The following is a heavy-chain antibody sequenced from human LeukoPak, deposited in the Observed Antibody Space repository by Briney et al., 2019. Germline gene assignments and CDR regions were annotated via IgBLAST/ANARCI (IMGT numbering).Heavy chain of an antibody. CDR2: IYSGGST. CDR1: GFTVSSNY. Sequence: TGGSLRLSCAASGFTVSSNYMSWVRQAPGKGLEWVSVIYSGGSTYYADSVKGRFTISRDNSKNTLYPQMNSLRAEDTAVYYSARGPRITMVRGLDPWGQGTLVTVSS. D-gene: IGHD3-10*01. V-gene: IGHV3-66*01. CDR3: ARGPRITMVRGLDP. J-gene: IGHJ5*02.